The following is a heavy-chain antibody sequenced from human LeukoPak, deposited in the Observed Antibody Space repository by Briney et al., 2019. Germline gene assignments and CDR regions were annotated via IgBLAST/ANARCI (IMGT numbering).Heavy chain of an antibody. V-gene: IGHV3-23*01. CDR1: GFTINIYA. J-gene: IGHJ3*02. D-gene: IGHD4-17*01. CDR3: AKDPNGDYVGAFDS. CDR2: ITVNGGGI. Sequence: PGGSLRLSCAPFGFTINIYAMTWVRQAPGKGLEWVSSITVNGGGISYADSVKGRFTISRDNSKNTLYLQMNSLRAEDTAVYYCAKDPNGDYVGAFDSWDQGTRVTVSS.